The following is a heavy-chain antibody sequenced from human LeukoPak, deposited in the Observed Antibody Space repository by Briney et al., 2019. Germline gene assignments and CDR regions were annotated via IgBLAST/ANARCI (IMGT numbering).Heavy chain of an antibody. Sequence: SVTVSCKASGGTFSSYAISWVRQAPGQGLEWMGRIIPILGIANYAQKFQGRVTITADKSTSTAYMELSSLRSEDTAVYYCATRRSYYYDRPFDYWGQGTLVTVSS. D-gene: IGHD3-22*01. CDR2: IIPILGIA. CDR3: ATRRSYYYDRPFDY. V-gene: IGHV1-69*04. CDR1: GGTFSSYA. J-gene: IGHJ4*02.